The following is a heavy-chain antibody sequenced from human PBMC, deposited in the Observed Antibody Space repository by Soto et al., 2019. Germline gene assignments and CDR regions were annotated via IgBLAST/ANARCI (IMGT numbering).Heavy chain of an antibody. V-gene: IGHV4-39*01. CDR2: FFIGGNT. D-gene: IGHD6-19*01. J-gene: IGHJ3*02. CDR3: ARYSSGRAFDI. CDR1: GGSMSSSSTYY. Sequence: PSETLSLTCTVSGGSMSSSSTYYWGWMRQPPGKGLEWIASFFIGGNTYYNPSVKSRVTISVDTSKNQFSLKLSSVTAADAAVYYCARYSSGRAFDIWGQGTMVTVSS.